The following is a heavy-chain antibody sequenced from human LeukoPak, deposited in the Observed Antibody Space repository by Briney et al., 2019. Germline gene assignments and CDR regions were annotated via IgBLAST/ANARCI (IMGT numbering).Heavy chain of an antibody. Sequence: GRSLRLSCAASGFTFDDYAMHWVRQAPGKGLEWVSGISWNSGSIGYADSVKSRFTISRDNAKNSLYLQMNSLRAEDTALYYCAKDRGQQLHYGMDVWGQGTTVTVSS. J-gene: IGHJ6*02. CDR2: ISWNSGSI. D-gene: IGHD6-13*01. V-gene: IGHV3-9*01. CDR1: GFTFDDYA. CDR3: AKDRGQQLHYGMDV.